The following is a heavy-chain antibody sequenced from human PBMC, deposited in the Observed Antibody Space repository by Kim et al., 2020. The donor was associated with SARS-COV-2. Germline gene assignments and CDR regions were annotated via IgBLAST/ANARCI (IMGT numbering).Heavy chain of an antibody. Sequence: YADSVKGRFTISRDNAKNSLYLKMNSLRDEDTAVYYCAREKYSSSWDFDYWGQGTLVTVSS. CDR3: AREKYSSSWDFDY. V-gene: IGHV3-48*02. J-gene: IGHJ4*02. D-gene: IGHD6-13*01.